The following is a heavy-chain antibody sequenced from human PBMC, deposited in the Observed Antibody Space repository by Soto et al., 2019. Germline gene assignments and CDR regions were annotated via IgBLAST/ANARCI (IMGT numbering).Heavy chain of an antibody. CDR2: ITSDGSNK. Sequence: GGSLRLSCSASGFTFSSYAMHWVRQAPGKGLEYVSVITSDGSNKYYADSVKGRFTISRDNSKNTLYLQMNSLRAEDTAVYYCAKNRADYYYYYGMDVWGQGTTVTVSS. V-gene: IGHV3-64*04. CDR1: GFTFSSYA. CDR3: AKNRADYYYYYGMDV. J-gene: IGHJ6*02.